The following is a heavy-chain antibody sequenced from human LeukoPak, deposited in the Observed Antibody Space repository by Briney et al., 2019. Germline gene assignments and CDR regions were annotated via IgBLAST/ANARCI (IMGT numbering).Heavy chain of an antibody. CDR3: AKNGGWLQSTEYYFDY. CDR1: GFTFSSYG. J-gene: IGHJ4*02. D-gene: IGHD5-24*01. CDR2: IWYDGSNK. Sequence: GRSLRLSCAASGFTFSSYGMHWVRQAPGKGLEWVAVIWYDGSNKYYADSVKGRFTISRDNSKNTLYLQMNSLRAEDTAVYYCAKNGGWLQSTEYYFDYWGQGTLVTVSS. V-gene: IGHV3-33*06.